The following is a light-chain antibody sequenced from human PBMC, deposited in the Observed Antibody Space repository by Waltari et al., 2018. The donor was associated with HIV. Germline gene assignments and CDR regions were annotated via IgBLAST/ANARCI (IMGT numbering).Light chain of an antibody. CDR1: SSNIGAGYD. CDR3: QSYDSDLGGSYV. Sequence: QSVLTQPPSVSGAPGQRVTISCTGSSSNIGAGYDVHWYQQLPGTAPKLLILGKTIRPSGCPDRFSASKSDTSASLTITGLQAEHEGDYYCQSYDSDLGGSYVFGTGTKVSVL. CDR2: GKT. V-gene: IGLV1-40*01. J-gene: IGLJ1*01.